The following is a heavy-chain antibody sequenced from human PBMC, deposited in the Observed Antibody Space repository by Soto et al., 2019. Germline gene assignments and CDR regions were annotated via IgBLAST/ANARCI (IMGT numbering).Heavy chain of an antibody. V-gene: IGHV3-53*01. Sequence: QPGGSLRLSCAASGFTVSSNYMSWVRQAPGKGLEWLSVIYTDDSTYYADSVMGRFTISRDNSKNTVYLQMNSLRAEDTAVYYCAKIESRFFYDSTGYYPFDYWGQGT. J-gene: IGHJ4*02. CDR2: IYTDDST. CDR1: GFTVSSNY. CDR3: AKIESRFFYDSTGYYPFDY. D-gene: IGHD3-22*01.